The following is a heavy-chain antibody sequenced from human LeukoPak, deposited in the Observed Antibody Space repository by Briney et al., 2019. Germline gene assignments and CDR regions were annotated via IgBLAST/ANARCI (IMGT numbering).Heavy chain of an antibody. J-gene: IGHJ3*02. Sequence: SQTLSLTCAISGDSVSNNSATWNWVRQSPSRGLEWLGRTNYRSKWNTDYAVSVKSRTTINPDTSKNQFSLHLNSVTPEDAAVYYCAREGRHAFDIWGQGTMVTVSS. V-gene: IGHV6-1*01. D-gene: IGHD2-15*01. CDR3: AREGRHAFDI. CDR1: GDSVSNNSAT. CDR2: TNYRSKWNT.